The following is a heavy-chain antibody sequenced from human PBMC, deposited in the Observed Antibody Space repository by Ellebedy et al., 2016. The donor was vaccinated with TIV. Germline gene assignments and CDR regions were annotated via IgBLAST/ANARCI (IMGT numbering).Heavy chain of an antibody. CDR1: GYSISSGYY. CDR3: ARNRASETYSAD. V-gene: IGHV4-38-2*02. Sequence: ESLKISCTVSGYSISSGYYWGWIRQPPGKGLEWIATIYHNGNTYYNPSLKSRVTISVDPSKNQFSLKLDSVTAADTAVYYCARNRASETYSADWGQGTLVTVSS. CDR2: IYHNGNT. D-gene: IGHD2-15*01. J-gene: IGHJ4*02.